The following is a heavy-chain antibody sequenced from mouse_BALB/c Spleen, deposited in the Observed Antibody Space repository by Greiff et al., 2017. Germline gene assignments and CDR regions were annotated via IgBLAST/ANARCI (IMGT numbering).Heavy chain of an antibody. CDR2: IDPANGNT. CDR1: GFNIKDTY. Sequence: VQLQQSGAELVKPGASVKLSCTASGFNIKDTYMHWVKQRPEQGLEWIGRIDPANGNTKYDPKFQGKATITADTSSNTAYLQLSSLTSEDTAVYYCARRRGYYGYDDFDYWGQGTTLTVSS. CDR3: ARRRGYYGYDDFDY. J-gene: IGHJ2*01. V-gene: IGHV14-3*02. D-gene: IGHD2-2*01.